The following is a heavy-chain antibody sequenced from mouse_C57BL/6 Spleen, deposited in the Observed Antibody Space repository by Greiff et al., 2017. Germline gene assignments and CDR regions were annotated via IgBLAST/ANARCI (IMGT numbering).Heavy chain of an antibody. Sequence: EVKLQESGPGLVKPSQSLSLTCSVTGYSITSGYYWNWIRQFPGNKLEWRGYISYDGSNNYNPSLKNRISITRDTSKNQFFLKLNSVTTEDTATYYCAREGNYDAMDYWGQGTSVTVSS. D-gene: IGHD2-1*01. CDR3: AREGNYDAMDY. CDR1: GYSITSGYY. V-gene: IGHV3-6*01. J-gene: IGHJ4*01. CDR2: ISYDGSN.